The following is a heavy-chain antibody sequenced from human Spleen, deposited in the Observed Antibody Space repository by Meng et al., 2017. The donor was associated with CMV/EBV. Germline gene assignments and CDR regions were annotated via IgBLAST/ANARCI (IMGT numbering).Heavy chain of an antibody. D-gene: IGHD3-10*01. CDR1: GFTFSNNW. CDR3: ARDRRYYGSGSYGMDV. Sequence: LSLTCAASGFTFSNNWMNWVRQAPGKGLEWASSISSGNTYIYYADSMKGRFTISRDNAKNSLYLQMNSPRAEDTAVYYCARDRRYYGSGSYGMDVWGQGTTVTVSS. V-gene: IGHV3-21*01. CDR2: ISSGNTYI. J-gene: IGHJ6*02.